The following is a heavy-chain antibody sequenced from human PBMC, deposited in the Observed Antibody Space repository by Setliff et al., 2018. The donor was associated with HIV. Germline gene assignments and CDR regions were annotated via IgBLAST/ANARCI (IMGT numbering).Heavy chain of an antibody. CDR1: GGSFSGYY. D-gene: IGHD3-22*01. Sequence: PSETLSLTCAVYGGSFSGYYMSWVRQAPGKGLEWVSVIYSGGYTYYADSVMGRFTISRDNSKNTLYLQMNSLRAEDTAVYYCARDRSSGYYYPDAFDIWGQGTMVTVSS. CDR2: IYSGGYT. CDR3: ARDRSSGYYYPDAFDI. J-gene: IGHJ3*02. V-gene: IGHV3-53*01.